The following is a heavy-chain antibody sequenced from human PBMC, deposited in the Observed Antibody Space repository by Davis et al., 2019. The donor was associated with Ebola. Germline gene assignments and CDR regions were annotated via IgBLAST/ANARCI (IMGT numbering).Heavy chain of an antibody. J-gene: IGHJ4*02. CDR3: TTDRGLEARPLFDW. V-gene: IGHV3-15*01. CDR1: GLSVSDAW. D-gene: IGHD6-6*01. CDR2: IKDKIYYGAI. Sequence: LTCAASGLSVSDAWMGWVRQAPGKGLEPIGRIKDKIYYGAIDYAAPVKGRFTIPRDESKNTVSLRMDSLKTEDTGVYFCTTDRGLEARPLFDWWGQGTLVTVSS.